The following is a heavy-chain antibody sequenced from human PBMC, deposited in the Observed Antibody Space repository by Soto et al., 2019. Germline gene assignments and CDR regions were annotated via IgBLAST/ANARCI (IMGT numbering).Heavy chain of an antibody. V-gene: IGHV2-5*02. J-gene: IGHJ4*02. CDR1: GFSLSTSGVG. D-gene: IGHD4-17*01. CDR3: AHSLKADYGDYAPFDY. Sequence: QITLKESGPTLVKPTRTLTLTCTFSGFSLSTSGVGVGWIRQPPGKALEWLALIYWDDDKRYSPSLKSRLTITKDTSKNQVVLTMTNMDPVDTATHYCAHSLKADYGDYAPFDYWGQGTLVTVSS. CDR2: IYWDDDK.